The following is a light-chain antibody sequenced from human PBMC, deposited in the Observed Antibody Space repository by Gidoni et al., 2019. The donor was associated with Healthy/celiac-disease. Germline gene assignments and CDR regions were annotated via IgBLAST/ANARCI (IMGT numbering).Light chain of an antibody. Sequence: QSVLTHPPSVSGAPGQAVTISCTGSSPNIGAGYDVHWYQQLPGTAPKLLIYGNSNRPSGVPDRFSGSKSGTSASLAITGLQAEDEADYYCQSYDSSLSGSVFGGGTKLTVL. CDR1: SPNIGAGYD. J-gene: IGLJ3*02. CDR2: GNS. CDR3: QSYDSSLSGSV. V-gene: IGLV1-40*01.